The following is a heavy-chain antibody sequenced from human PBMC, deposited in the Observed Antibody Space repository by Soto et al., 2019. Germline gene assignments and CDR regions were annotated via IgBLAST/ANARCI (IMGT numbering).Heavy chain of an antibody. CDR3: ARDVGNGYGYGYGY. D-gene: IGHD5-18*01. J-gene: IGHJ4*02. CDR1: GYIFTTYG. V-gene: IGHV1-18*01. CDR2: ISTSNGDT. Sequence: QVQLVQSGAEVKKPGASVTVSCKVSGYIFTTYGVTWVRQAPGQGLEWMGWISTSNGDTNYAQQLQSRVTMTTDTSTNTAYMEVRSLRSDDTAVYFCARDVGNGYGYGYGYWGQGTLVTVSS.